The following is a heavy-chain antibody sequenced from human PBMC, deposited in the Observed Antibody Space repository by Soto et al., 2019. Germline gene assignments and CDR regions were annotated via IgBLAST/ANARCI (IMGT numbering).Heavy chain of an antibody. CDR2: IYYSGST. Sequence: QVQLQESGPGLVKPSETLSLTCTVSGGSISSYYWSWIRQPPGKGLEWIGYIYYSGSTNYNPSLKSRVTISVDTSKNQFSLKLSSVTAADTAVYYCARHGLCSGGSCYTIYYYYYYMDVWGKGTTVTVSS. CDR1: GGSISSYY. J-gene: IGHJ6*03. CDR3: ARHGLCSGGSCYTIYYYYYYMDV. D-gene: IGHD2-15*01. V-gene: IGHV4-59*08.